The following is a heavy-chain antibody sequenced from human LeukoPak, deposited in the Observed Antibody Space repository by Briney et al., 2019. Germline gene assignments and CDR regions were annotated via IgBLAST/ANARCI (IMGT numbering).Heavy chain of an antibody. CDR2: INTDNGGT. V-gene: IGHV1-2*06. J-gene: IGHJ6*03. CDR3: ARDGTSYYYDSSGYSHYYSYYMDV. CDR1: GYTFTGYF. Sequence: GASVKVSCKASGYTFTGYFIHWVRQAPGQGLEWVGRINTDNGGTNYAQKFQGRVTMTRDTSVTTAYMELSGLRSDDTAVYFCARDGTSYYYDSSGYSHYYSYYMDVWGKGTTITVSS. D-gene: IGHD3-22*01.